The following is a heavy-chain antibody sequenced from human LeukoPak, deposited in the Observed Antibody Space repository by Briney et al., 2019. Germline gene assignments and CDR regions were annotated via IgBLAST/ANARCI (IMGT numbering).Heavy chain of an antibody. V-gene: IGHV1-69*04. CDR1: GGTFSSYA. CDR2: IIPILGIA. J-gene: IGHJ5*02. CDR3: ARHQHQYSSSWYIGAIHNWFDP. Sequence: SVKVSCKASGGTFSSYAISWVRQAPGQGLEWMGRIIPILGIANYAQKFQGRVTITADKSTSTAYMELSSLRSEDTAVYYCARHQHQYSSSWYIGAIHNWFDPWGQGTLVTVSS. D-gene: IGHD6-13*01.